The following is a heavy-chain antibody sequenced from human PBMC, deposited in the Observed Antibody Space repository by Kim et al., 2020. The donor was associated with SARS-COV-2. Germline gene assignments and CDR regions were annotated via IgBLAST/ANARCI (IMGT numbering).Heavy chain of an antibody. CDR1: GGSISSGGYY. V-gene: IGHV4-31*03. CDR2: IYYSGST. J-gene: IGHJ6*02. Sequence: SETLSLTCTVSGGSISSGGYYWSWIRQHPGKGLEWIGYIYYSGSTYYNPSLKSRVTISVDTSKNQFSLKLSSVTVADTAVYYCARGITIFGVVTNGMDVWGQGATVTVSS. CDR3: ARGITIFGVVTNGMDV. D-gene: IGHD3-3*01.